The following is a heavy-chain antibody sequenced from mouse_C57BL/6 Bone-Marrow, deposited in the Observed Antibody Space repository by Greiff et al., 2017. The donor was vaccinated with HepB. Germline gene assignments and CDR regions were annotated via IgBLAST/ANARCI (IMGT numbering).Heavy chain of an antibody. CDR2: IDPSDSET. J-gene: IGHJ2*01. Sequence: QVQLQQPGAELVRPGSSVKLSCKASGYTFTSYWMHWVKQRPIQGLEWIGNIDPSDSETHYNQKFKDKATLTVDKSSSTAYRQLSSLTSEDSAVYYCERVDRLLFDYWGQGTTLTVSS. D-gene: IGHD2-13*01. CDR3: ERVDRLLFDY. CDR1: GYTFTSYW. V-gene: IGHV1-52*01.